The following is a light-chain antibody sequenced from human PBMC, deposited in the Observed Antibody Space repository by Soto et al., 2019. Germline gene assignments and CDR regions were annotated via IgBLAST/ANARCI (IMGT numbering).Light chain of an antibody. CDR3: QQNYRPPLT. CDR1: QSIAMF. V-gene: IGKV1-39*01. CDR2: RSS. Sequence: DIQMTQSPSSLSASVGDTVIITCRASQSIAMFSSWYQQKPGKAPTLLIYRSSTLQNGVPSRFSGSGSGTYFTLTSSILQLEDFATYYCQQNYRPPLTFGGGNKVEMK. J-gene: IGKJ4*01.